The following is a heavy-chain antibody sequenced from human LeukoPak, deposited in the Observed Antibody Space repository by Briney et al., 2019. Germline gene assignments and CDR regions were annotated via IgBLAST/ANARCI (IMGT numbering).Heavy chain of an antibody. J-gene: IGHJ5*02. CDR2: INSDGSST. D-gene: IGHD6-6*01. Sequence: GGSLRLSCAASGFTFSSYWMHWVRQAPGKGLVWVSRINSDGSSTSYADSVKGRFTISRDNAKNTLYLQMNSLRAEDTAVYYCARDKYSSSAFNWFDPWGQGTLVTVSS. CDR1: GFTFSSYW. V-gene: IGHV3-74*01. CDR3: ARDKYSSSAFNWFDP.